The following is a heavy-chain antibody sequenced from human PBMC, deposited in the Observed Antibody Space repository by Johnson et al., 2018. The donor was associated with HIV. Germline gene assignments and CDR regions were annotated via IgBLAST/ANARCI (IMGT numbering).Heavy chain of an antibody. D-gene: IGHD3-16*01. CDR3: AKVGAQQWDAFDI. CDR2: ISYDGSNK. J-gene: IGHJ3*02. CDR1: AFTFRSFG. V-gene: IGHV3-30*18. Sequence: QVQLVESRGGVVQPGRSLRLSCAASAFTFRSFGMHWVRQAPGKGLQWVAVISYDGSNKYYADSVKGRFTISRDNAKNSLYLQMNSLRAEDTALYYCAKVGAQQWDAFDIWGQGTMVTVSS.